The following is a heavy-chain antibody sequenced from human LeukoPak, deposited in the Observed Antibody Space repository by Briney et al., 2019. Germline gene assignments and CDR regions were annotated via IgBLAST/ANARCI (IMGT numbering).Heavy chain of an antibody. D-gene: IGHD3-22*01. J-gene: IGHJ6*02. CDR2: INSDGSST. Sequence: PGGSLRLSCAASGFTFSSYWMHWARQAPGKGLLWVSHINSDGSSTRHADSVKGRFTISRDNAKNTLYLQMNSLRTEDTAVYYCARSHYYGSSGYFSYYYGLDVWSQGTTVTVS. V-gene: IGHV3-74*01. CDR3: ARSHYYGSSGYFSYYYGLDV. CDR1: GFTFSSYW.